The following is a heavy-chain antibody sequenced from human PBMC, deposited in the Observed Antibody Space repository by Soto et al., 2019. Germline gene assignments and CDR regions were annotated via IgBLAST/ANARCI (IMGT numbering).Heavy chain of an antibody. J-gene: IGHJ4*02. D-gene: IGHD2-2*01. CDR3: ARYIVVVPAAKVRRFGVVGGVDY. V-gene: IGHV1-18*01. Sequence: ASVKVSCKASGYTFTSYGISWVRQAPGQGLEWMGWISAYNGNTNYAQKLQGRVTMTTDTSTSTAYMELRSLRSDDTAVYYCARYIVVVPAAKVRRFGVVGGVDYWGQGTLVTVSS. CDR2: ISAYNGNT. CDR1: GYTFTSYG.